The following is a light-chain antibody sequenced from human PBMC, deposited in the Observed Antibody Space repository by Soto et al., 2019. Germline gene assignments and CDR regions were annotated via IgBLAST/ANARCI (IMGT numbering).Light chain of an antibody. Sequence: EIVLTQSPGTLSLSPGERATLSCRASQSVSNNYLAWYQQKPGQAPRLLIYGASSRATGIPDRFSGSGSGTDFTLTISRLAPEDFAVYYCQYYGSSSTFGQGTKVDIK. CDR1: QSVSNNY. J-gene: IGKJ1*01. V-gene: IGKV3-20*01. CDR2: GAS. CDR3: QYYGSSST.